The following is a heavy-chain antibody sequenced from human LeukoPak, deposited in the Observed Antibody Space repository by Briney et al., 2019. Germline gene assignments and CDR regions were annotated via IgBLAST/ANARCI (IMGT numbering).Heavy chain of an antibody. J-gene: IGHJ4*02. CDR3: ARDLIGRGGYNFDY. Sequence: ASVKVSCKASGYTFTSYGISWVRQAPGQGLEWMGIINPGGGSTSYAQKFQGRVTMTRDTSTSTVYMELSSLRSEDTAVYYCARDLIGRGGYNFDYWGQGTLVTVSS. CDR2: INPGGGST. D-gene: IGHD5-24*01. CDR1: GYTFTSYG. V-gene: IGHV1-46*01.